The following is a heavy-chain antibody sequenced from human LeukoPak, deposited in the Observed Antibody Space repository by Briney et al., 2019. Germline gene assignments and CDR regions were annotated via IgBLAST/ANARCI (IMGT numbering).Heavy chain of an antibody. CDR3: ARDLFFLEWSYYFDY. CDR2: INPNSGGT. D-gene: IGHD3-3*01. J-gene: IGHJ4*02. CDR1: GYTFTGYY. V-gene: IGHV1-2*02. Sequence: ASVKVSCEASGYTFTGYYMHWVRQAPGQGLEWMGWINPNSGGTNYAQKFQGRVTMTRDTSISTAYMELSRLRSDDTAVYYCARDLFFLEWSYYFDYWGQGTLVTVSS.